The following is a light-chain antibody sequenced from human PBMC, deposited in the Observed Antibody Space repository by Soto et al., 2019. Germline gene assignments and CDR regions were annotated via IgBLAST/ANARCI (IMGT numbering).Light chain of an antibody. Sequence: DIQMTQSPSSLSASVGDRVTITCRAGQCIRNFLAWYRQKPGKVPKLLIYAASTLQSRVPCRFSGSLSGTDFPLTISSLQPEDVATYYWQKYGSAPLTFGGGTKVDIK. CDR1: QCIRNF. V-gene: IGKV1-27*01. CDR3: QKYGSAPLT. CDR2: AAS. J-gene: IGKJ4*01.